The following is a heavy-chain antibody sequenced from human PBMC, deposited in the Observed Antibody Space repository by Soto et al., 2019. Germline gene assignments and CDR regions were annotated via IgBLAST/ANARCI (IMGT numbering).Heavy chain of an antibody. CDR1: GYTFTSYG. CDR3: ARDRGGYCSGGSRSSAHP. Sequence: QVQLVQSGAEVKKPGASVKVSCKASGYTFTSYGISWVRQAPGQGLEWMGWISAYNGNTNYAQKLQGRVTMTTDTXTXTXCTGLRSPTPVSPAVHYCARDRGGYCSGGSRSSAHPWGQGTPVTVSS. D-gene: IGHD2-15*01. CDR2: ISAYNGNT. V-gene: IGHV1-18*01. J-gene: IGHJ5*02.